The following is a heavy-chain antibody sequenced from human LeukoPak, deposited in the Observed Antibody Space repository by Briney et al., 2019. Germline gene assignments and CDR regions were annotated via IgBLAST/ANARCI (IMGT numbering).Heavy chain of an antibody. Sequence: AGGSLRLSCAASGFTFSSYWMSWVRQAPGKGLEWVANIKQDGSEKYYVDSVKGRFTISRANAKNSLYLQMNSLRAEDTAVYYCARDSSSLTDAFDIWGQGTMVTVSS. J-gene: IGHJ3*02. D-gene: IGHD6-13*01. CDR2: IKQDGSEK. CDR3: ARDSSSLTDAFDI. CDR1: GFTFSSYW. V-gene: IGHV3-7*01.